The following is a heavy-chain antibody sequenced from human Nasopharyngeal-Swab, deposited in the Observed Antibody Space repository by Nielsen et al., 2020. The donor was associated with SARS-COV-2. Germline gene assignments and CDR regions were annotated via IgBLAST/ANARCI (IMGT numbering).Heavy chain of an antibody. V-gene: IGHV3-7*01. CDR2: IKQDGSEK. CDR3: ARDKEWLRFSIYYYYYGMDV. D-gene: IGHD5-12*01. J-gene: IGHJ6*02. Sequence: GGSLRLSCAASGFTFSSYWMSWVRQAPGKGLEWVANIKQDGSEKYYVDSVKGRFTISRDNAKNSLYLQMNSLRAEDTAVYYCARDKEWLRFSIYYYYYGMDVWGQGTTVTVSS. CDR1: GFTFSSYW.